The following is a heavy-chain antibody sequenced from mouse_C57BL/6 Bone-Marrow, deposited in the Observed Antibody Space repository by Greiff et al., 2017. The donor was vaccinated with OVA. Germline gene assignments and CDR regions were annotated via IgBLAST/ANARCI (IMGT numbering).Heavy chain of an antibody. CDR2: IDPSDSYT. D-gene: IGHD1-1*01. CDR3: ARSHYGSYWYFDV. V-gene: IGHV1-50*01. J-gene: IGHJ1*03. CDR1: GYTFTSYW. Sequence: QVQLQQPGAELVKPGASVKLSCKASGYTFTSYWMQWVKQRPGQGLEWIGEIDPSDSYTNYNQKFKGEATLTVDTSSSTAYMQLSSLTSEDSAVYYCARSHYGSYWYFDVWGTGTTVTVSS.